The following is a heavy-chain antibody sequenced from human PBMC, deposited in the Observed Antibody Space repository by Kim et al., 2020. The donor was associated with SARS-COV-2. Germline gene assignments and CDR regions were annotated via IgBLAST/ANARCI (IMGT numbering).Heavy chain of an antibody. V-gene: IGHV3-74*01. J-gene: IGHJ4*01. CDR3: ARSIGHFDL. Sequence: SGISYAESGKGRLTISRDNAKNTLYLQMNSLRAEDTAVYYCARSIGHFDLWGHGTLVTVSS. D-gene: IGHD3-10*01. CDR2: SGI.